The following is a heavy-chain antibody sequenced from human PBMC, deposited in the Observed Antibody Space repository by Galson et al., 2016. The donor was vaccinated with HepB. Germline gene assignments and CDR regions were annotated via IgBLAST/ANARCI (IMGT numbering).Heavy chain of an antibody. J-gene: IGHJ4*02. V-gene: IGHV3-7*04. CDR1: GFTFSRDW. D-gene: IGHD4-17*01. CDR3: GRGGTTVIDY. CDR2: IKQDGSEK. Sequence: SLRLSCAASGFTFSRDWMSWVRQAPGKGLEWVATIKQDGSEKYYVDSVKGRFTISRDDANNSLFLQMNSLRAEDTAVYYCGRGGTTVIDYWGQGTLDTVSS.